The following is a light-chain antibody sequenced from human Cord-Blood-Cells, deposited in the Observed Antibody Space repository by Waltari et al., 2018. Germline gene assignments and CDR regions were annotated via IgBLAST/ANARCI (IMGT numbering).Light chain of an antibody. CDR3: QQYYSTPPT. CDR2: WES. V-gene: IGKV4-1*01. CDR1: QSVLYSANNTNY. J-gene: IGKJ4*01. Sequence: DIVMTQSPDSLAVSLGERATINCKSSQSVLYSANNTNYLAWYQQKPGQTPKLLIYWESTRESGVPDRFSGSGSGTDFTLTISSLQAEEVAVYYCQQYYSTPPTFGGGTKVEIK.